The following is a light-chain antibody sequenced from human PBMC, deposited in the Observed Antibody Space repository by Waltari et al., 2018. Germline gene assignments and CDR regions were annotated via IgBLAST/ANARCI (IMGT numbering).Light chain of an antibody. V-gene: IGLV1-47*01. CDR1: RSNHGRNY. J-gene: IGLJ1*01. CDR3: VAWDDRLYGYV. CDR2: END. Sequence: QSVLPPPPSASGTPGQRVTISCSGSRSNHGRNYVSWYQQLPGTAPKLLMYENDQRPSGVPDRFSGSKSGTSASLAISGLRSEDEADFYCVAWDDRLYGYVFGTGTKVTVL.